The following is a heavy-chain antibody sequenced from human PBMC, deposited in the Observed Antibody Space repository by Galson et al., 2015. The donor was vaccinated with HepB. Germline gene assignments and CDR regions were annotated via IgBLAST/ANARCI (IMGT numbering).Heavy chain of an antibody. CDR3: ARHGGYCSSTSCNAGGFDP. D-gene: IGHD2-2*01. CDR2: IDPSDSYS. V-gene: IGHV5-10-1*01. CDR1: RYSFTSYW. Sequence: QSGAEVTKPGESLKISCKGSRYSFTSYWISWVRQMPGKGLEWMGRIDPSDSYSNYSPSFQGHVTISADKSISTAYLQWSSLKASDTAMYYCARHGGYCSSTSCNAGGFDPWGQGTLVTVSS. J-gene: IGHJ5*02.